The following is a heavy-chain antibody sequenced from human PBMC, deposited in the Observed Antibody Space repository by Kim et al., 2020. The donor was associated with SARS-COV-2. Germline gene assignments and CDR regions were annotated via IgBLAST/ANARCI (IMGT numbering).Heavy chain of an antibody. CDR3: AKLLDNGSTYDY. Sequence: GGSLRLSCAVSGFTFSNYWMTWVRQAPGKGLEWVGDINQDATSINYLDSVKGRFTISRDKAMNSVYLQMKSLRGEDTAVYYCAKLLDNGSTYDYWGPGTL. J-gene: IGHJ4*02. D-gene: IGHD2-21*01. CDR2: INQDATSI. V-gene: IGHV3-7*01. CDR1: GFTFSNYW.